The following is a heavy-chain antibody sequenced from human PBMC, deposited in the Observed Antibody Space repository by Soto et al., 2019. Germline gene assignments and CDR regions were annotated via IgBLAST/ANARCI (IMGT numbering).Heavy chain of an antibody. Sequence: ESGGGVVQPGRSLRLSCAASGFTFSSYGMHWVRQAPGKGLEWVAVIWYDGSNKYYADSVKGRFTISRDNSKNTLYLQMNSLRAEDTAVYYCARDSIVGATQYYFDYWGQGTLVTVSS. J-gene: IGHJ4*02. CDR2: IWYDGSNK. V-gene: IGHV3-33*01. CDR1: GFTFSSYG. CDR3: ARDSIVGATQYYFDY. D-gene: IGHD1-26*01.